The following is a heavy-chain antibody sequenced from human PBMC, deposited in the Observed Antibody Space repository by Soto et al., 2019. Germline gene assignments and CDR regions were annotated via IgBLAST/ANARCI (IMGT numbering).Heavy chain of an antibody. Sequence: EVQLVESGGGLVKPGGSLRLSCAASGFTFSTYSMNWVRQAPGKGLEWVSSTSSDISYIYYADSVKGRFTISRANAKNALYLQMSSLIAEDTAVYHCVASSMYYDFRSGYQGDFDYWGQRTLVTGSS. J-gene: IGHJ4*02. CDR3: VASSMYYDFRSGYQGDFDY. CDR2: TSSDISYI. D-gene: IGHD3-3*01. CDR1: GFTFSTYS. V-gene: IGHV3-21*01.